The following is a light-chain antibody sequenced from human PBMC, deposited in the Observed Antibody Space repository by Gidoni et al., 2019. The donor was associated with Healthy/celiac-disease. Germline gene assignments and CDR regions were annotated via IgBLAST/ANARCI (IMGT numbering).Light chain of an antibody. Sequence: DIQMTQSPSTLSASVGDRVTITCRASQSISSWLAWYQQKQGKAPKRLIYDASSLESGVPSRFSGSGSGTEFTLTIRSLQPDDFANYYCQQDNSYLTFGQXTKVEIK. CDR2: DAS. J-gene: IGKJ1*01. V-gene: IGKV1-5*01. CDR1: QSISSW. CDR3: QQDNSYLT.